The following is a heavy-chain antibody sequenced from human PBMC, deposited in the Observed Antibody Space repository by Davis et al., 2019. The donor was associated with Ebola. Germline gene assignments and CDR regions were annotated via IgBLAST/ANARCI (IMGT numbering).Heavy chain of an antibody. CDR3: ATLRRTITGMDDGFDI. D-gene: IGHD1-20*01. CDR2: IFTGDSDT. J-gene: IGHJ3*02. V-gene: IGHV5-51*01. Sequence: GESLKIPCQDSGNSFSSHWIGRVRQMPGKGLEWMGIIFTGDSDTRYRPSFRGQVTISADKSFKTAFLQWSSLKASDTARYYCATLRRTITGMDDGFDIWGQGTMVTVSS. CDR1: GNSFSSHW.